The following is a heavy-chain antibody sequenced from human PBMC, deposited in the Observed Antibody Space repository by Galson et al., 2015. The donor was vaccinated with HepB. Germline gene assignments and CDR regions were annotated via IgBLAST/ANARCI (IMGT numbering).Heavy chain of an antibody. D-gene: IGHD5-12*01. CDR3: AILWDLVATIWGSAY. J-gene: IGHJ4*02. CDR1: GYTFTSYD. Sequence: SVKVSCKASGYTFTSYDMHWVRQAPGQGLEWMGRINPTSGGTNYAQKFQSRVTITRDTSISTPYMELSRLRSDDTAVYFCAILWDLVATIWGSAYWGQGTLVTVSS. V-gene: IGHV1-2*06. CDR2: INPTSGGT.